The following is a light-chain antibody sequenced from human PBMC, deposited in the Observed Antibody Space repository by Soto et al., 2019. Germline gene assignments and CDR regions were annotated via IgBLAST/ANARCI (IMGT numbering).Light chain of an antibody. V-gene: IGLV2-8*01. CDR2: EVS. Sequence: QSALTQPPSASGSPGQSVTISCTGTSSDVGGYNYVSWYQQHPGKAPKLMIYEVSKRPSGVPDRFSGSKSGNTASLTVSGLQAEDEADYYCSSYAGSNNRYVFGTGTQLTVL. CDR3: SSYAGSNNRYV. J-gene: IGLJ1*01. CDR1: SSDVGGYNY.